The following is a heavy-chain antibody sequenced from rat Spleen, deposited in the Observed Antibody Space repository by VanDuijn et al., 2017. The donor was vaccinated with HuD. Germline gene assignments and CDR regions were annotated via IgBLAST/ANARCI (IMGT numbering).Heavy chain of an antibody. CDR3: TRLYYSNWFAY. CDR1: GFIFSDFY. V-gene: IGHV5-29*01. Sequence: EVQLVESGGGLVQPGNSLKLSCAASGFIFSDFYMAWVRQAPTKGLEWVATISHDGSSTYYRDPEKGRFTISRDNAKSTLYLQMDSLRSEDTATYYCTRLYYSNWFAYWGQGTLVTVSS. D-gene: IGHD1-1*01. CDR2: ISHDGSST. J-gene: IGHJ3*01.